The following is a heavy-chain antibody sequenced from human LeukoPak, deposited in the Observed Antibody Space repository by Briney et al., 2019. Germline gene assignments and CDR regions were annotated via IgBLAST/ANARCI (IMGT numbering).Heavy chain of an antibody. CDR2: FFHSRST. Sequence: PSETLALTCTVADDSFSGSSYYWGWVRQPPGKGLEWIGNFFHSRSTYYNPSLKSRVTISVDTSKNQLSLKLMSLTAADTAVYFCARGVSGDSRFDYWGQGTLVTVSS. CDR3: ARGVSGDSRFDY. J-gene: IGHJ4*02. D-gene: IGHD2-15*01. V-gene: IGHV4-39*01. CDR1: DDSFSGSSYY.